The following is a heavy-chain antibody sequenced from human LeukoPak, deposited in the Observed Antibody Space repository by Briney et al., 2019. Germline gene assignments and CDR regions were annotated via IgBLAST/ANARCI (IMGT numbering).Heavy chain of an antibody. CDR3: ARTAKDMVRGVKSWFDP. CDR1: GYTFTSYG. J-gene: IGHJ5*02. D-gene: IGHD3-10*01. V-gene: IGHV1-18*01. Sequence: ASVKVSCKASGYTFTSYGISWVRQAPGQGLEWMGWISAYNGNTNYAQKFQGRVTITTDTSTTTAYMELRSLRSDDTAVYYCARTAKDMVRGVKSWFDPWGQGTLVTVSS. CDR2: ISAYNGNT.